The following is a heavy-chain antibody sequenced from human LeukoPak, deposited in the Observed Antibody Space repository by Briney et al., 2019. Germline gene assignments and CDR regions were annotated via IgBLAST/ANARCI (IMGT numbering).Heavy chain of an antibody. V-gene: IGHV1-18*01. CDR1: GYTLTSYG. Sequence: ASVKVSCKASGYTLTSYGISWVRQAPGQGLEWMGWISAYNGNTNYAQKLQGRVTMTTDTSTSTAYMELRSLRSDDTAVCYCARCRDSSSCSYGMDVWGQGTTVTVSS. D-gene: IGHD6-13*01. J-gene: IGHJ6*02. CDR3: ARCRDSSSCSYGMDV. CDR2: ISAYNGNT.